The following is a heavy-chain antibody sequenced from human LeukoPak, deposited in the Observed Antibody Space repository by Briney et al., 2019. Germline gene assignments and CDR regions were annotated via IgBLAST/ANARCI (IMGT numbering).Heavy chain of an antibody. J-gene: IGHJ4*02. CDR1: CGTFSGYF. CDR3: ARGGGYSYGSLEY. Sequence: SETLSLTCAVYCGTFSGYFWGWIRQPAGKGLEWIGENNHSGSTNYNPSLKSRVTMLVDTSKNQFALKLRSVTAADTAVYYCARGGGYSYGSLEYWGQGTLVTVSS. CDR2: NNHSGST. V-gene: IGHV4-34*01. D-gene: IGHD5-18*01.